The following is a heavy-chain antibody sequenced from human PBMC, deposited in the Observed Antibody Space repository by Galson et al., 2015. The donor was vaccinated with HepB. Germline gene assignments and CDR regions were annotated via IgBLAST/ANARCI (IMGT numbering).Heavy chain of an antibody. CDR2: ISSSTIHT. J-gene: IGHJ4*02. Sequence: SLRLSCAASGFTFSDYYMSWIRQAPGKGLEWLSYISSSTIHTNYADSVKGRFTISRDNVKNSMYLQMNRLRAEDTAVYYCAKVADSDYGDHSHFDSWGQGTLVTVSS. CDR1: GFTFSDYY. CDR3: AKVADSDYGDHSHFDS. V-gene: IGHV3-11*06. D-gene: IGHD4-17*01.